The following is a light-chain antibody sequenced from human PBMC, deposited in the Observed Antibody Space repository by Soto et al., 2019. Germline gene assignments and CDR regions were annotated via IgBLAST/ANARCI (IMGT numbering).Light chain of an antibody. CDR3: HHYGSSMWS. J-gene: IGKJ1*01. V-gene: IGKV3-20*01. CDR1: QSVSSY. Sequence: EIVMTQSPATLSVSPGETATLSCRASQSVSSYLAWYQQKPGQAPRLLIFGASTRATGIPDRFSGSGSGTDFNLNISRVEPEDSAVYYCHHYGSSMWSFGQGTKVDI. CDR2: GAS.